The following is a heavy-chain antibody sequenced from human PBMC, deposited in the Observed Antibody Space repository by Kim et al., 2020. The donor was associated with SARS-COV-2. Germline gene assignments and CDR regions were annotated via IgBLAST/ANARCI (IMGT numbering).Heavy chain of an antibody. Sequence: GGSLSLSCAASGFPFSSYAMHWVRQAPGKGLEYVSAISGDGTRTYYAESVRGRFTISRDNSKSTLLLQMHSLRGDDTALYFCVKNCGGDCYSNFWGLGTLVSVSS. J-gene: IGHJ4*02. CDR1: GFPFSSYA. CDR2: ISGDGTRT. V-gene: IGHV3-64D*09. CDR3: VKNCGGDCYSNF. D-gene: IGHD2-21*01.